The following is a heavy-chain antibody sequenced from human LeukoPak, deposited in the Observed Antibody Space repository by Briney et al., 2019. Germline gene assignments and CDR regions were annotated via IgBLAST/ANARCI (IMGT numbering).Heavy chain of an antibody. CDR2: IHHSGSA. J-gene: IGHJ5*02. Sequence: SQTLSLTCAVSGGSISSGDYSWSWIRQPPGKGLEWIGYIHHSGSACYNPSLKSRVTISLDRSNSQFSLKLSSVTAADTAVYYCARFYGDYRNWFDPWGQGTLVTVSS. CDR1: GGSISSGDYS. D-gene: IGHD4-17*01. V-gene: IGHV4-30-2*01. CDR3: ARFYGDYRNWFDP.